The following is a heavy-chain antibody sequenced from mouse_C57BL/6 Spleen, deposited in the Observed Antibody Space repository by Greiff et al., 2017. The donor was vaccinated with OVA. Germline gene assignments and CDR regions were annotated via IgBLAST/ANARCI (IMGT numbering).Heavy chain of an antibody. CDR1: GYSFTGYF. J-gene: IGHJ3*01. D-gene: IGHD5-1*01. CDR2: INPYNGDT. CDR3: ARELPTDWFAY. V-gene: IGHV1-20*01. Sequence: VQLKESGPELVKPGDSVKISCKASGYSFTGYFMNWVMQSHGKSLEWIGRINPYNGDTFYNQKFKGKATLTVDKSSSTAHMELRSLTSEDSAVYYCARELPTDWFAYWGQGTLVTVSA.